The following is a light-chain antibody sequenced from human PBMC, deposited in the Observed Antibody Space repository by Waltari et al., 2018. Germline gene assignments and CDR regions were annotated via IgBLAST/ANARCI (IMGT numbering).Light chain of an antibody. CDR2: GDN. CDR3: QSYDTGNQV. Sequence: NFMLTQRHSVSESPGKKVTISGHHSSGCMHRNYVQCYQQRPGSAPTPVIYGDNKRPSGVPDRFSDSIASSSNSASLTIPGLKNEDEADYACQSYDTGNQVFGGGTKLTVL. CDR1: SGCMHRNY. V-gene: IGLV6-57*03. J-gene: IGLJ2*01.